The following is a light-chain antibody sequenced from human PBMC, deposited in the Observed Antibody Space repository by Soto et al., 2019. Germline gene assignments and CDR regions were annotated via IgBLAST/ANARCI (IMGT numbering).Light chain of an antibody. Sequence: SPSTLSGSVXXXXXITXXXXXXISSWLAWYQKKPGQAPKLLIYKASTLKSGVPSRFSGSGSGTEFTLTISSLQPDDFATYYCQHYNSYSEAFGQGTKVELK. V-gene: IGKV1-5*03. CDR2: KAS. CDR1: XXISSW. CDR3: QHYNSYSEA. J-gene: IGKJ1*01.